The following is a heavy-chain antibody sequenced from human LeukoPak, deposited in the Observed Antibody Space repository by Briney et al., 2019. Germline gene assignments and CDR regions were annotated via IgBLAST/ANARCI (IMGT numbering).Heavy chain of an antibody. D-gene: IGHD1-26*01. J-gene: IGHJ4*02. CDR2: ISSTGGTI. CDR1: GFTFRNYL. Sequence: GGSLRLSCAASGFTFRNYLMNWVRQAPGKGLEWVSFISSTGGTIYYADSVKGRFTISRDNAKNSLYLQMNSLRAEDTAVYYCAIFGVINVGATSRADWGQGTLVPVSS. V-gene: IGHV3-48*01. CDR3: AIFGVINVGATSRAD.